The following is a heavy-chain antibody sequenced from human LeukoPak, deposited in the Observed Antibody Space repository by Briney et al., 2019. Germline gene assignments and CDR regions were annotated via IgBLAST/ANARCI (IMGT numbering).Heavy chain of an antibody. CDR3: ARRLSTRSYYLDD. D-gene: IGHD2/OR15-2a*01. V-gene: IGHV4-39*01. J-gene: IGHJ4*02. CDR1: GGSISRSTYH. Sequence: SETLSLTCNVSGGSISRSTYHWGWIRQPPGKGLEWIGSIYYSGSTYYNPTLKSRVTISVDTSKNQFSLKLNSATAADTAVYYCARRLSTRSYYLDDWGQGTLVTVSS. CDR2: IYYSGST.